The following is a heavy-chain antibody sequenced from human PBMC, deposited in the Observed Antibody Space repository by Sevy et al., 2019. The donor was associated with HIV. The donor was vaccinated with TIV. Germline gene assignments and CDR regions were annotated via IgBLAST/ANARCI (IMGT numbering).Heavy chain of an antibody. CDR3: ALERLSSNVAEYFQN. J-gene: IGHJ1*01. D-gene: IGHD1-1*01. CDR1: GFTFSSYS. V-gene: IGHV3-30-3*01. CDR2: ITYDATNK. Sequence: GGSLRLSCAASGFTFSSYSMHWVRQAPGKGLEWVATITYDATNKHYADSVKGRSTIYRDNSRNSLFLQMNSLRTEDTAVYYCALERLSSNVAEYFQNWGQGTLVTVSS.